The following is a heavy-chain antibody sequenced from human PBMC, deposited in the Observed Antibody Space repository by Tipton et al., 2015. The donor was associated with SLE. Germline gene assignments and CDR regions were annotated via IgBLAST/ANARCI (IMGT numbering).Heavy chain of an antibody. CDR2: INHSGST. Sequence: TLSLTCAVYGESFSGYYWSWLRQSPGKGLEWIGEINHSGSTNYNPSLKSRVTISVDRSNNQFSLNLSSVTAADTAVYYCARERIEEYGGKENWIDPWGQGTLVTVSS. D-gene: IGHD4/OR15-4a*01. CDR1: GESFSGYY. V-gene: IGHV4-34*01. CDR3: ARERIEEYGGKENWIDP. J-gene: IGHJ5*02.